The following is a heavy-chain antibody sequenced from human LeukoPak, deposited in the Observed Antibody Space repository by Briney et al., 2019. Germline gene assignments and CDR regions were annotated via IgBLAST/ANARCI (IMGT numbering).Heavy chain of an antibody. Sequence: SETLSLTCAVYGGSFSDYYWSWIRQPPGKGLEWIGEITHSGSANYNPSLKSRVTIAVDTSKNQFSLKLTSVTAADTAVYYCARVGATYPHYYMDVWGKGTTVTVAS. J-gene: IGHJ6*03. D-gene: IGHD3-16*01. CDR2: ITHSGSA. CDR1: GGSFSDYY. CDR3: ARVGATYPHYYMDV. V-gene: IGHV4-34*01.